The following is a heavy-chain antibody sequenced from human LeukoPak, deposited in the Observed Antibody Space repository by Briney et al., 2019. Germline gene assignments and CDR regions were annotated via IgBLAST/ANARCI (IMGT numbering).Heavy chain of an antibody. CDR1: GYTSTSYY. J-gene: IGHJ4*02. D-gene: IGHD6-19*01. V-gene: IGHV1-46*01. Sequence: ASVKVSCKASGYTSTSYYMHWVRQAPGQGLEWMGIINPSGGSTSYAQKFQGRVTMTRDTSTSTVYMELSSLRSEDTAVYYCARGPFRIAVNPSPPDYWGQGTLVTVSS. CDR3: ARGPFRIAVNPSPPDY. CDR2: INPSGGST.